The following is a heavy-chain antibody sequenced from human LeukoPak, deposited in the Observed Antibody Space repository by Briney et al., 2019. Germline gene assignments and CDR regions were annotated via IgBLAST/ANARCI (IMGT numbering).Heavy chain of an antibody. CDR3: ARGEPYSSGGPAEIRYNWFDP. D-gene: IGHD6-19*01. Sequence: ASVKVSCKVSGYTFTSYDINWVRQATGQGLEWMGWMNPNSGNTGYAQKFQGRVTMTRNTSISTAYMELSSLRSEDTAVYYCARGEPYSSGGPAEIRYNWFDPWGQGTLVTVSS. J-gene: IGHJ5*02. V-gene: IGHV1-8*01. CDR1: GYTFTSYD. CDR2: MNPNSGNT.